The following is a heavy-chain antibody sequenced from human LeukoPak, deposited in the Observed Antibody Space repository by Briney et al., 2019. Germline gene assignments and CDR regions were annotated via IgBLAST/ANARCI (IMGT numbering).Heavy chain of an antibody. Sequence: GSLRLSCAASGFTFSSYSMNWVRQAPGKGLEWVSSISSSSSYIYYADSVEGRFTISRDNAKNSLYLQMNSLRAEDTAVYYCARDGHQLLSTDYWGQGTLVTVSS. CDR2: ISSSSSYI. CDR3: ARDGHQLLSTDY. D-gene: IGHD2-2*01. CDR1: GFTFSSYS. V-gene: IGHV3-21*01. J-gene: IGHJ4*02.